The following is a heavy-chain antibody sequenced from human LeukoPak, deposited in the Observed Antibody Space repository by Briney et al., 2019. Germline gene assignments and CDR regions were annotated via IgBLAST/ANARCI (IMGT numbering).Heavy chain of an antibody. D-gene: IGHD3-10*01. Sequence: GGSLRLSCAASGFTFSNYAMHWVRQAPGKGLEWVAVISYDGSEKYYADSVKGRFTISRDNSKNTLYLQMNSLRAEDTAVYYCAKDYSTIVLLYGMDVWGQGTTVTVSS. V-gene: IGHV3-30-3*01. J-gene: IGHJ6*02. CDR1: GFTFSNYA. CDR2: ISYDGSEK. CDR3: AKDYSTIVLLYGMDV.